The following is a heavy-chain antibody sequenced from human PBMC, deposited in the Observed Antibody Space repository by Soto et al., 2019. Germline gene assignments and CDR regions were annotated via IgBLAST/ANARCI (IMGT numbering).Heavy chain of an antibody. D-gene: IGHD2-2*01. CDR3: ARSVSFRYQLLKRGMDV. J-gene: IGHJ6*02. CDR1: GYTFTGYY. CDR2: INPNSGGT. Sequence: QVQLVQSGAEVKKPGASVKVSCKASGYTFTGYYMHWVRQAPGQGLEWMGWINPNSGGTNYAQKFQGRVMITVDESTTTAYMDLSSLRSEDTAVYYCARSVSFRYQLLKRGMDVWGQGTTVTVSS. V-gene: IGHV1-2*02.